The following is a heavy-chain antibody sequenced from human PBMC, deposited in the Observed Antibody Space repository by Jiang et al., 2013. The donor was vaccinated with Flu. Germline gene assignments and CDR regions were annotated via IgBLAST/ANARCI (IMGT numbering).Heavy chain of an antibody. CDR1: GFTFSSYA. CDR2: ISYDGSNK. J-gene: IGHJ4*02. D-gene: IGHD6-13*01. V-gene: IGHV3-30*01. Sequence: VQLVESGGGVVQPGRSLRLSCAASGFTFSSYAMHWVRQAPGKGLEWVAVISYDGSNKYYADSVKSRFTISRDNSKNTLYLQMNSLRTEDTAVYYCASGPRPAKRPQAAAGTGDYWGQGTLVTVSS. CDR3: ASGPRPAKRPQAAAGTGDY.